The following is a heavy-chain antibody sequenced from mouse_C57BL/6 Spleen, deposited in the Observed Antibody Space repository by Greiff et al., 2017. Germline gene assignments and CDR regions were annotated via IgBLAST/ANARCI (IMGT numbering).Heavy chain of an antibody. Sequence: QVQLQQPGAELVRPGSSVKLSCKASGYSFTSYWMHWVKQRPIQGLEWIGNIDPSDSDTPSNQKFKDKATLTVDKSSRTAYMQLSILTSEDSAVYYGARSNDYDWYFDVWGTGTTVTVAS. CDR1: GYSFTSYW. J-gene: IGHJ1*03. CDR3: ARSNDYDWYFDV. D-gene: IGHD2-4*01. CDR2: IDPSDSDT. V-gene: IGHV1-52*01.